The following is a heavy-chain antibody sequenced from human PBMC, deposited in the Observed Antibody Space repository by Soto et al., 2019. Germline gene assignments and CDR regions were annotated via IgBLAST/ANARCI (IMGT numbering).Heavy chain of an antibody. CDR1: GFTFSSYS. V-gene: IGHV3-23*01. D-gene: IGHD2-15*01. J-gene: IGHJ4*02. Sequence: GGSLRLSCAASGFTFSSYSISWVRQPPGKGLEWVSAISGSGGSTYYADSVKGRFTISKDNSKNTLYLQMNSLRAEDTAVYYCAKGHLYSVICFDYWGQGTLVTVSS. CDR3: AKGHLYSVICFDY. CDR2: ISGSGGST.